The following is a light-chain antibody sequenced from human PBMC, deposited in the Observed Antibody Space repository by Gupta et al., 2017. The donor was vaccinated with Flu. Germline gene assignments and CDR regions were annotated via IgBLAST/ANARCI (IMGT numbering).Light chain of an antibody. Sequence: EIVMTQSPLSLPVTPGEPASISCRSSQSLLHSNGYNYLDWYLQKPGQSPRLLIYLGSNRVSGVPDRFSGSGSGTDFTLKISRVEAEDVGVYYCMQALQTPSFGGGTKVEIK. CDR3: MQALQTPS. CDR2: LGS. J-gene: IGKJ4*02. V-gene: IGKV2-28*01. CDR1: QSLLHSNGYNY.